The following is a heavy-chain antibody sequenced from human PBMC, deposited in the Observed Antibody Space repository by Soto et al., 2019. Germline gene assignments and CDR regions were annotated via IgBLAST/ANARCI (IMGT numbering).Heavy chain of an antibody. D-gene: IGHD6-19*01. CDR1: GGSFSGYY. CDR2: INHSGST. Sequence: SETLSLTCAVYGGSFSGYYWSWIRQPPGKGLEWIGEINHSGSTNYNPSLKSRVTISVDTSKNQFSLKLSSVTAADTAVYYCASTPQYSSGWHLWGQGTLVTVSS. J-gene: IGHJ5*02. V-gene: IGHV4-34*01. CDR3: ASTPQYSSGWHL.